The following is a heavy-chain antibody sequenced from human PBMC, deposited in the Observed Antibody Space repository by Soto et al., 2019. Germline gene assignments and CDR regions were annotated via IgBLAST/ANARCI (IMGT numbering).Heavy chain of an antibody. CDR3: ARGYYDFWSDLGNWFDP. Sequence: SETLSLTCTFSCGAIISGGYYWSWIRQHPGKGLEWIGYIYYSGSTYYNPSLKSRVTISVDTSKNQFSLKLSSVTAADTAVYYCARGYYDFWSDLGNWFDPWGQGTLVTVSS. CDR2: IYYSGST. V-gene: IGHV4-31*03. CDR1: CGAIISGGYY. D-gene: IGHD3-3*01. J-gene: IGHJ5*02.